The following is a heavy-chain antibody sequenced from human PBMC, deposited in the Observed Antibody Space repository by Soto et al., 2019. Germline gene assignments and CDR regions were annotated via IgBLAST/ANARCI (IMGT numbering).Heavy chain of an antibody. Sequence: PGGSLRLSCAASGFTFSSYAMHWVRQAPGKGLEWVAVISYDGSNKYYADSVKGRFTISRDNSKNTLYLQMNSLRAEDTAVYYCARVFYGGYGDYYGMDVWGQGTTVTVSS. D-gene: IGHD5-12*01. V-gene: IGHV3-30-3*01. J-gene: IGHJ6*02. CDR1: GFTFSSYA. CDR2: ISYDGSNK. CDR3: ARVFYGGYGDYYGMDV.